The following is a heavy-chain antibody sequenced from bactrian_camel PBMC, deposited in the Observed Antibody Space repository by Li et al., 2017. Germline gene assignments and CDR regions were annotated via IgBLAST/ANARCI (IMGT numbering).Heavy chain of an antibody. Sequence: HVQLVESGGGSVQAGGSLRLSCAASGYTDSNYRRACMGWWRQAPGKEREGVAAIDDDGGATYADSVKGRFTISRDIAKKILILRMDNLKFEDTAMYHCAELCVTRPSGILYEIESNYDGPGTQVTVSS. J-gene: IGHJ4*01. V-gene: IGHV3S1*01. CDR1: GYTDSNYRRAC. CDR2: IDDDGGAT. D-gene: IGHD1*01.